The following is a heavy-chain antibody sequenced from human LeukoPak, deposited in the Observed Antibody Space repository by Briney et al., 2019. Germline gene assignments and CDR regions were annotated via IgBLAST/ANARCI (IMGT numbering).Heavy chain of an antibody. CDR1: GFSFSSYG. J-gene: IGHJ6*03. CDR2: IRYDGSNK. D-gene: IGHD4-17*01. CDR3: AKIGLSTVTRNYYCYYLHV. V-gene: IGHV3-30*02. Sequence: GGSLRLSCAASGFSFSSYGMHWVRQAPGKGLEWVAFIRYDGSNKYYADSVKGRFTISRDNSKNTLYLQLNSLRAEDTAVYYCAKIGLSTVTRNYYCYYLHVWGKGTTVTVSS.